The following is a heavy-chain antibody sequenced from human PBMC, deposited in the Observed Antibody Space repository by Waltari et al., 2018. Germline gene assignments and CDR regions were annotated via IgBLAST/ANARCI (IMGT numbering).Heavy chain of an antibody. CDR1: GYTFTSYG. CDR3: ARDRAVRYSSGWPEIA. J-gene: IGHJ5*02. D-gene: IGHD6-19*01. CDR2: ISAYNGNT. V-gene: IGHV1-18*01. Sequence: VQLVQSGAEVKKPGASVKVSCKASGYTFTSYGISWVRQAPGQGLEWMGWISAYNGNTNYAQKLQGRVTMTTDTSTSTAYMELRSLRSDETAVYYCARDRAVRYSSGWPEIAWGQGTLVTVSS.